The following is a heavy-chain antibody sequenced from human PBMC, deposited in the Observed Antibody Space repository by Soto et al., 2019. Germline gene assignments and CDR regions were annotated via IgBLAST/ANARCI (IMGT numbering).Heavy chain of an antibody. D-gene: IGHD4-4*01. Sequence: SETLSLTCAVYGGSFSGYYWSWIRQPPGKGLEWIGEINHSGSTNYNPSLKSRVTISVDTSKNQFSLKLSSVTAADTAVYYCASGDYNAGGSYYYYYYGMDVWGQGTTVTVSS. V-gene: IGHV4-34*01. CDR2: INHSGST. CDR3: ASGDYNAGGSYYYYYYGMDV. CDR1: GGSFSGYY. J-gene: IGHJ6*02.